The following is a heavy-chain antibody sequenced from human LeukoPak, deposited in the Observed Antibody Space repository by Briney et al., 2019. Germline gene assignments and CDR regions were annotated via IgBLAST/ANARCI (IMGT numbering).Heavy chain of an antibody. CDR3: ARRSYQPSLEWLSVWFDP. CDR2: IFSGGNT. D-gene: IGHD3-3*01. CDR1: GVSISNSRSF. J-gene: IGHJ5*02. V-gene: IGHV4-39*07. Sequence: NSSETLSLTCTVSGVSISNSRSFWGWIRQPPGKGLEWIVSIFSGGNTYYNPSLSSRVSISIDMSKNQFSLKLSSVTAADTVVYYCARRSYQPSLEWLSVWFDPWGHGTLVTVSS.